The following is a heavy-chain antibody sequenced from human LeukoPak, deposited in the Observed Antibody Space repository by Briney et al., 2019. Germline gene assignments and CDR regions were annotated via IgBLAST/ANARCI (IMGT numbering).Heavy chain of an antibody. J-gene: IGHJ5*02. CDR1: XXSXXNSXDY. CDR3: XXXXXXDXSGYFPFDP. V-gene: IGHV4-39*01. Sequence: VXXXSXXNSXDYWGWIRQXPGXXXEWIGSIYYSGNTYYNPSLKSRFTISLXTSNNQFSLKLSSVTAADTVVYXXXXXXXXDXSGYFPFDPWGQGTLVTVSS. D-gene: IGHD3-22*01. CDR2: IYYSGNT.